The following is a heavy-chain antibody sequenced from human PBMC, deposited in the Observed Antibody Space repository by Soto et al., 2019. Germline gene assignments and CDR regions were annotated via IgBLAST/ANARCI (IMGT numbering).Heavy chain of an antibody. Sequence: NHSGSTNYNPSLKSRVTISVDTSKNQFSLKLSSVTAADTAVYYCAREGRVTRWGQGTLVTVSS. V-gene: IGHV4-34*01. D-gene: IGHD2-2*01. CDR2: NHSGST. J-gene: IGHJ4*02. CDR3: AREGRVTR.